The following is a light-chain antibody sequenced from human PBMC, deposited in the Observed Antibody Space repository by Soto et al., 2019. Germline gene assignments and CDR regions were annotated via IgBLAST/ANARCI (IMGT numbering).Light chain of an antibody. CDR3: QQSYSTLTWT. J-gene: IGKJ1*01. V-gene: IGKV1-39*01. CDR2: AAS. Sequence: DIQMTQSPSSLSASVGDRVTMTCLSSQSISSYLNWYQQKPGKAPKLLIYAASSLQSGVPSRFSGSGSGTDFTLTISSLQPEDFATYYCQQSYSTLTWTFGQGTKVDIK. CDR1: QSISSY.